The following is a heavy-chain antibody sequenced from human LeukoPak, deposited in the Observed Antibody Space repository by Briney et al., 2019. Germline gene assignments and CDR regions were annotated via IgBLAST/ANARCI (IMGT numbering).Heavy chain of an antibody. CDR3: ARDFRAVAESYYYYYMDV. CDR1: GFTFSSYW. J-gene: IGHJ6*03. Sequence: GGSLRLSCAASGFTFSSYWMHWVRQAPGKGLEWVSSISRSSSYIYYADSVKGRFTISRDNAKNSLYLQMNSLRAEDTAVYYCARDFRAVAESYYYYYMDVWGKGTTVTVSS. D-gene: IGHD6-19*01. CDR2: ISRSSSYI. V-gene: IGHV3-21*06.